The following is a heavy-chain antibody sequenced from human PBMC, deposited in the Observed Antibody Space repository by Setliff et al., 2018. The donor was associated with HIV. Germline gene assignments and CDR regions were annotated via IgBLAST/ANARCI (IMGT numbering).Heavy chain of an antibody. CDR3: ARRYHDASGFYNS. J-gene: IGHJ4*02. CDR2: ISSSGNT. CDR1: GGSISSTSYY. D-gene: IGHD1-1*01. V-gene: IGHV4-39*01. Sequence: LSLTCTVSGGSISSTSYYWGWIRQPPGTGLEWIGSISSSGNTYYNPSLKSRVTTSVDTPKNQFSLKLNSVTAADTAVYYCARRYHDASGFYNSWGQGVLVTVSS.